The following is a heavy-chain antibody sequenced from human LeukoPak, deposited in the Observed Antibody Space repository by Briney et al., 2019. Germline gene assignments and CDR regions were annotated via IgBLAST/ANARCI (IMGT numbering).Heavy chain of an antibody. J-gene: IGHJ3*02. V-gene: IGHV1-46*01. CDR3: ARGLITMVRGVINLDAFDI. CDR1: RYTFTGYY. D-gene: IGHD3-10*01. Sequence: GASVKVSCKASRYTFTGYYMHWVRQAPGQGLEGMGVINPIGGSTTYEQKFQDRVTLTRDMSTSTDYLELSILRSEDTAVYYCARGLITMVRGVINLDAFDIWGQGTMVTVSS. CDR2: INPIGGST.